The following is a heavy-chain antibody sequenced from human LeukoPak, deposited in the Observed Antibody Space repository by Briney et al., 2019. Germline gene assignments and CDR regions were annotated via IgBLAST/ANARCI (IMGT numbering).Heavy chain of an antibody. CDR1: GYTFTDYY. CDR2: INPNSGGT. D-gene: IGHD6-19*01. CDR3: ATLRRSGWYIGD. Sequence: ASVKVSCKASGYTFTDYYMHWVRQAPGQGLEWMGWINPNSGGTSYAEMFQGRVTMTRDTSITTAYMELSSLRSDDTAMYYCATLRRSGWYIGDWGQGTLVTVSS. J-gene: IGHJ4*02. V-gene: IGHV1-2*02.